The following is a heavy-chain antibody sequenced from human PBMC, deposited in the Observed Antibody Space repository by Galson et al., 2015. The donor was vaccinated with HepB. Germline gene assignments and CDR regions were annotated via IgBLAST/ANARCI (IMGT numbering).Heavy chain of an antibody. J-gene: IGHJ4*02. V-gene: IGHV4-31*03. CDR2: IYHSGST. CDR3: ARGGSPYYYDSSGYYSDY. D-gene: IGHD3-22*01. CDR1: GGSISSGGVY. Sequence: LSLTCTVSGGSISSGGVYWSWIRQHPGKGLEWIGYIYHSGSTHYNPSLKSRATISVDTSKNQFSLRLTSVTAADTAVYYCARGGSPYYYDSSGYYSDYWGQGTLVTVSS.